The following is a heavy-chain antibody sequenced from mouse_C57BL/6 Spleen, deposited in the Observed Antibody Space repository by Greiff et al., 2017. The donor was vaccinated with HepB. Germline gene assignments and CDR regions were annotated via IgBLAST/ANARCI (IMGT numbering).Heavy chain of an antibody. J-gene: IGHJ3*01. CDR3: ARDSLYYYGSMFAY. Sequence: VQLQQSGAELVRPGTSVKVSCKASGYAFTNYLIEWVKQRPGQGLEWIGVINPGSGGTNYNEKFKGKATLTADKSSSTAYMQLSSLTSEDSAVYFCARDSLYYYGSMFAYWGQGTLVTVSA. V-gene: IGHV1-54*01. CDR2: INPGSGGT. CDR1: GYAFTNYL. D-gene: IGHD1-1*01.